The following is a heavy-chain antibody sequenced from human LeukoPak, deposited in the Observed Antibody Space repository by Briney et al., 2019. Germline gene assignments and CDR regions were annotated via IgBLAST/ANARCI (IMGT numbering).Heavy chain of an antibody. CDR3: ARAQPWQQLPHNWFDP. CDR1: GYIFTNFG. J-gene: IGHJ5*02. Sequence: SVKVPCKASGYIFTNFGISWVRQAPGQGLEWMGGIIPIFGTANYAQKFQGRVTITADESTSTAYMELSSLRSEDTAVYYCARAQPWQQLPHNWFDPWGQGTLVTVSS. V-gene: IGHV1-69*13. D-gene: IGHD6-13*01. CDR2: IIPIFGTA.